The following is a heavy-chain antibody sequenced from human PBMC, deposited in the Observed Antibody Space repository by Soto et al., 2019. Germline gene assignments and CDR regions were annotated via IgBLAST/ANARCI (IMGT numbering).Heavy chain of an antibody. CDR2: IYATGTT. CDR3: VRDGTKTLRDWFDP. Sequence: SETLSLTCTVSGASISGYYWSWIRKSAGKGLEWIGRIYATGTTDYNPSLKSRVMMSVDTSKKQFSLKLRSVTAADTAVYYCVRDGTKTLRDWFDPWGQGTLVTVSS. D-gene: IGHD1-1*01. J-gene: IGHJ5*02. V-gene: IGHV4-4*07. CDR1: GASISGYY.